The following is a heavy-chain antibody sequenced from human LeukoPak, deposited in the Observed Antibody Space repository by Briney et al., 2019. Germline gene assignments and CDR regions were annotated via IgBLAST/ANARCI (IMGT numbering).Heavy chain of an antibody. Sequence: GRSLRLSSEASGFTFDDYGMHWVRQAPGKGLEWVSTISWNSASVGYVDSVKGRFTISRDNAKKTLYLQMNSLRPEDTALYYCAKDYGYSSSWYDYWGQGTLVTVSS. V-gene: IGHV3-9*01. CDR2: ISWNSASV. CDR3: AKDYGYSSSWYDY. D-gene: IGHD6-13*01. CDR1: GFTFDDYG. J-gene: IGHJ4*02.